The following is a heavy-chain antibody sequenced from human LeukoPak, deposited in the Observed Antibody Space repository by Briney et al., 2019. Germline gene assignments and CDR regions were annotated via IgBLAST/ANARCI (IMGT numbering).Heavy chain of an antibody. CDR2: MNSDGITT. Sequence: HPGGSLRLSCAASGFTFSNYWMHWVRQAPGKGLVWVSRMNSDGITTSYADSVKCRFIISRDNAKNTRYLQMNSLRAEDTAVYYCARGVRTGTTGIGWFDPWGQGTLVTVSS. J-gene: IGHJ5*02. V-gene: IGHV3-74*01. D-gene: IGHD1-1*01. CDR3: ARGVRTGTTGIGWFDP. CDR1: GFTFSNYW.